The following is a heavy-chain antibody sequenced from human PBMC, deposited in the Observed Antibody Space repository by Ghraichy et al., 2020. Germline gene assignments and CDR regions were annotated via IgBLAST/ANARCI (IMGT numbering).Heavy chain of an antibody. J-gene: IGHJ5*02. CDR1: GYTFTTYD. D-gene: IGHD6-13*01. Sequence: ASVKVSCKASGYTFTTYDIIWVRQAPGQGLEWMGWISAYNGDTNYAQKLQGRVTMTTDTSTNTAYMELRSLRSDDTAVYYCARETWAAAGGPTWFDPWGQGTLVTVS. V-gene: IGHV1-18*01. CDR3: ARETWAAAGGPTWFDP. CDR2: ISAYNGDT.